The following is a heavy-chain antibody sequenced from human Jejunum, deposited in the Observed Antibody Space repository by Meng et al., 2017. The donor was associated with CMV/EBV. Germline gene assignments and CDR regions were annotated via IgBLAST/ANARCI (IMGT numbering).Heavy chain of an antibody. D-gene: IGHD1-26*01. J-gene: IGHJ6*02. CDR2: IYYSGST. V-gene: IGHV4-39*07. CDR3: ARDSSLVGATQGPNYYYYYGMDV. Sequence: WGWIRQPPGKGLEWIGSIYYSGSTYYNPSLKSRVTISVDTPKNQFSLKLSSVTAADTAVYYCARDSSLVGATQGPNYYYYYGMDVWGQGTTVTVSS.